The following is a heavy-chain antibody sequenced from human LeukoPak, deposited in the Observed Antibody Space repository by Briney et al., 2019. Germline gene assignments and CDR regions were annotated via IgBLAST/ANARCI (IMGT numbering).Heavy chain of an antibody. CDR1: GFTFSAYD. D-gene: IGHD3-22*01. CDR2: ISSSSSYI. J-gene: IGHJ4*02. CDR3: ARAKRYYDSSGSSSYYFDY. V-gene: IGHV3-21*01. Sequence: PGGSLRLSCTASGFTFSAYDMYWVRQAPGKGLEWVSSISSSSSYIYYADSVKGRFTISRDNAKNSLYLQMNSLRAEDTAVYYCARAKRYYDSSGSSSYYFDYWGQGTLVTVSS.